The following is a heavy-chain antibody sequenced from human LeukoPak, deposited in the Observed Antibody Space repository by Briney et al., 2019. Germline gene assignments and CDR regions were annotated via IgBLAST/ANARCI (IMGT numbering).Heavy chain of an antibody. CDR1: GFTFS. Sequence: PGGSLRLSCAASGFTFSNWVRQAPGKGLEWVSSISSSSSYIYYADSVKGRFTISRDNAKNSLYLQMNSLRAEDTAVYYCARGTTYFDYWGQGTLVTVSS. CDR3: ARGTTYFDY. J-gene: IGHJ4*02. CDR2: ISSSSSYI. V-gene: IGHV3-21*01. D-gene: IGHD1-1*01.